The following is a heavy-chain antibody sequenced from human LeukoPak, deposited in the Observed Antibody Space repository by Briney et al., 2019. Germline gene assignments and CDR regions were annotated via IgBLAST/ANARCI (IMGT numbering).Heavy chain of an antibody. CDR3: ARAMRYYDILTGYYSLIY. Sequence: PGRSLRLSCAASGFTFSSYAMHWVRQAPGKGLEWVAVISYDGSNKYYADSVKGRFTISRDNSKNTLYLQMNSLRAEDTAVYYCARAMRYYDILTGYYSLIYWGQGTLVTVSS. CDR1: GFTFSSYA. J-gene: IGHJ4*02. V-gene: IGHV3-30*04. D-gene: IGHD3-9*01. CDR2: ISYDGSNK.